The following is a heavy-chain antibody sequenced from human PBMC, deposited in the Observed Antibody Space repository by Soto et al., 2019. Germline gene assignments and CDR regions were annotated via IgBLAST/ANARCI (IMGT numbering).Heavy chain of an antibody. Sequence: QVQLQESGPGLVKPSQTLSLTCTVSGGSISSGGYYWSWIRQHPGKGLEWIGYIYYSGSTYYNPSLQSRVTIAVDTSKIQFSLTLSSVTAADTAVYYCATAYGSGYMDVWGQGTTVTVPS. D-gene: IGHD3-10*01. CDR3: ATAYGSGYMDV. J-gene: IGHJ6*02. V-gene: IGHV4-31*03. CDR1: GGSISSGGYY. CDR2: IYYSGST.